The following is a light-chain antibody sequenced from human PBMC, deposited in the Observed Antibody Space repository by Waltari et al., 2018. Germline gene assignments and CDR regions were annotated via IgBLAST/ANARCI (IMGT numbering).Light chain of an antibody. CDR3: QQRSVRRA. J-gene: IGKJ4*01. CDR2: DAS. CDR1: QSLSNY. Sequence: EIMLTQSPATLSLSPGERATLSCRASQSLSNYLAWYQQKPGQAPRLLIYDASSRATGVPARFSGSGSGTDFTLTISSLEPEDSAVYYCQQRSVRRAFGGGTKVEIK. V-gene: IGKV3-11*01.